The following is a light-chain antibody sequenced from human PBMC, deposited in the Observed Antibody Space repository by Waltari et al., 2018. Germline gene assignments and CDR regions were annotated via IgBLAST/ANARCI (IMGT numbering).Light chain of an antibody. Sequence: AIRMTQSPSSLSASTGERVTITCRASQSVSTYLAWYQQKPGKAPKLLIYAASTLQRGVPSRFSGSGSGTDFTLSISCLQSEDFATYYCQQYYDYLRTFGQGTKVEIK. CDR2: AAS. J-gene: IGKJ1*01. CDR3: QQYYDYLRT. V-gene: IGKV1-8*01. CDR1: QSVSTY.